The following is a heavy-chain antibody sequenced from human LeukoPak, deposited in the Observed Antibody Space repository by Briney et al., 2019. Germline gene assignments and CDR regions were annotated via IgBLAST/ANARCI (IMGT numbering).Heavy chain of an antibody. CDR2: IYSGDSHT. V-gene: IGHV5-51*01. J-gene: IGHJ4*02. Sequence: GESLKISCKGSGYSFTYWIGWVRQMPGKGLEWMGIIYSGDSHTKYSPSFQGRVTISADKSIRTAYLQWSSLEASDTAMYYCASARHGDYVWDYWGQGTLVTVSS. D-gene: IGHD4-17*01. CDR1: GYSFTYW. CDR3: ASARHGDYVWDY.